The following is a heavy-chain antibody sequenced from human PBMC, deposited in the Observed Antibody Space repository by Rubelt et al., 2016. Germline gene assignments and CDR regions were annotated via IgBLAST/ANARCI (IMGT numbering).Heavy chain of an antibody. J-gene: IGHJ5*02. V-gene: IGHV5-10-1*01. Sequence: EVQLVQSGAEVKKPGESLRISCKGSGYSFTSYWISWVRQMPGKGLEWMGRVDPSDSYTNYSPSFPGHVTISADKSISTASLQWSSLKASDTAMYYCARHAGDGGNSEDWFDPWGQGTLVTVSS. D-gene: IGHD4-23*01. CDR3: ARHAGDGGNSEDWFDP. CDR1: GYSFTSYW. CDR2: VDPSDSYT.